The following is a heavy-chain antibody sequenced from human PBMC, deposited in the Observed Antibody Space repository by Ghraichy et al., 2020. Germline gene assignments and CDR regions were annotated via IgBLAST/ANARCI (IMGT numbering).Heavy chain of an antibody. Sequence: SQTLSLTCTVSGGPISSSAYYWGWIRQPPGKGLEWIGSIHYSWSTYYNPSLESRVTTSVDTSKNQFSLKLTSVTAADTAVYYCARQQGYYDILSPFDPWGQGTLVTVSS. CDR1: GGPISSSAYY. D-gene: IGHD3-9*01. CDR2: IHYSWST. V-gene: IGHV4-39*01. J-gene: IGHJ5*02. CDR3: ARQQGYYDILSPFDP.